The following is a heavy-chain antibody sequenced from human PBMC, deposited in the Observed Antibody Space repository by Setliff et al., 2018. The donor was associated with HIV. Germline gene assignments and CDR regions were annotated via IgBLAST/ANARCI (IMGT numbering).Heavy chain of an antibody. D-gene: IGHD6-19*01. J-gene: IGHJ4*01. Sequence: GASVKVSCKTSGGTFSSYAVSWVRQAPGQGLEWMGGIIPAFGTANYAQKFQGRVTITTDESTSTAYMELSGLRPEDTAVYFCARDGLLVAGIRFDYWGQGTLVTVSS. V-gene: IGHV1-69*05. CDR3: ARDGLLVAGIRFDY. CDR2: IIPAFGTA. CDR1: GGTFSSYA.